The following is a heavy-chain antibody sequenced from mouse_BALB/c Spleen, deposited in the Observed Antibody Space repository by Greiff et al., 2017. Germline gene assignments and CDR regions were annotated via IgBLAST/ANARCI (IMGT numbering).Heavy chain of an antibody. J-gene: IGHJ3*01. D-gene: IGHD2-3*01. Sequence: EVHLVESGGGLVKPGGSLKLSCAASGFTFSSYAMSWVRQTPEKRLEWVASISSGGSTYYPDSVKGRFTISRDNARNILYLQMSSLRSEDTAMYYCARTGTIYDGYYGFAYWGQGTLVTVSA. CDR1: GFTFSSYA. CDR3: ARTGTIYDGYYGFAY. V-gene: IGHV5-6-5*01. CDR2: ISSGGST.